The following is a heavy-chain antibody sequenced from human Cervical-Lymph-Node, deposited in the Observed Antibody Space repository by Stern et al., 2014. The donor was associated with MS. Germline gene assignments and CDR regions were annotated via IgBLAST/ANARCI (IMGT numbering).Heavy chain of an antibody. CDR1: GYTFINYD. J-gene: IGHJ6*02. CDR3: VRGGFSYGYGLDA. CDR2: MNPNNANT. Sequence: VQLVESGSQVRKPGASVKVSCQASGYTFINYDIFWVRQATGQGLEWMGWMNPNNANTGHAQKFQGRVTMTRNPSISTAYMELSGLRSDDTAVYYCVRGGFSYGYGLDAWGQGTAVIVSS. V-gene: IGHV1-8*01. D-gene: IGHD5-18*01.